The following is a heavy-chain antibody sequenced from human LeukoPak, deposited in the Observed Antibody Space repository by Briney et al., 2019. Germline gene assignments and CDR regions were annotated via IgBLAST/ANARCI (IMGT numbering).Heavy chain of an antibody. J-gene: IGHJ3*02. D-gene: IGHD4-23*01. Sequence: SETLSLTCTVSGYSISSGYYWGWIRQPPGKGLEWIGSIYHSGSTYYNPSLKSRVTISVDTSKNQFSLKLSSVTAADMAVYYCARDVSTVTHDAFDIRGQGTMVTVSS. CDR3: ARDVSTVTHDAFDI. V-gene: IGHV4-38-2*02. CDR2: IYHSGST. CDR1: GYSISSGYY.